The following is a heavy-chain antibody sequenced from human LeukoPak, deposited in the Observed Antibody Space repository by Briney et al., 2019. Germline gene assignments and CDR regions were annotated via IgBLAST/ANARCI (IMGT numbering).Heavy chain of an antibody. Sequence: GGSLRLSCAASGFTFDDYAMNWVRQVPGRGLEWVSGINWNGRITGYADSVKDRFTTSRQNTKNSLYLYMNNLGGEDTALYFCARGSVQLWLRDTYYYMDVWGKGTTVTVSS. CDR1: GFTFDDYA. V-gene: IGHV3-20*04. D-gene: IGHD5-18*01. CDR2: INWNGRIT. CDR3: ARGSVQLWLRDTYYYMDV. J-gene: IGHJ6*03.